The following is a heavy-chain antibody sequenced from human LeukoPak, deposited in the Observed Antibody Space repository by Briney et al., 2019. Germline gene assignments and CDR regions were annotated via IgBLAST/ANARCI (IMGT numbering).Heavy chain of an antibody. CDR2: MHSDGRT. CDR3: ARDPDDRSGLDAFAT. V-gene: IGHV3-53*01. D-gene: IGHD6-25*01. J-gene: IGHJ3*02. Sequence: PGGSLRLSCAASEFTVSNSYMNWVRQASGKGLEWVSVMHSDGRTFYADSVKGRFTISRDKPKNMLYLQMDNLRAEDTAVYYCARDPDDRSGLDAFATWGQGTKVTVS. CDR1: EFTVSNSY.